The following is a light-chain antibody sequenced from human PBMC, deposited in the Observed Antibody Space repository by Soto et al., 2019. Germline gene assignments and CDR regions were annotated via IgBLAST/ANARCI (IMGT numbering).Light chain of an antibody. CDR2: KAS. J-gene: IGKJ3*01. V-gene: IGKV1-5*03. CDR3: QQYNSYSS. CDR1: QTISSW. Sequence: DVQMTQSPSSLSASVGDRVTITCRASQTISSWLAWYQQKPGKAPKLLIYKASTLKSGVPSRFSGDGSGTEFTLTISSLQPEDSATYYCQQYNSYSSFGPGTKVDIK.